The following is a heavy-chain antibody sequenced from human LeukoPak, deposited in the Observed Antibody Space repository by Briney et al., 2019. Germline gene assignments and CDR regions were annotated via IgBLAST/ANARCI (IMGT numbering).Heavy chain of an antibody. D-gene: IGHD2-2*01. CDR3: ASDYCSSTSCYFSGSFQH. Sequence: PSETLSLTCTVSGGSISSSSYYWGWIRQPPGKGLEWIGSIYYSGSTYYNPSLKSRVTISVDTSKNQFSLKLSSVTAADTAVYYCASDYCSSTSCYFSGSFQHWGQGTLVTVSS. J-gene: IGHJ1*01. CDR1: GGSISSSSYY. V-gene: IGHV4-39*07. CDR2: IYYSGST.